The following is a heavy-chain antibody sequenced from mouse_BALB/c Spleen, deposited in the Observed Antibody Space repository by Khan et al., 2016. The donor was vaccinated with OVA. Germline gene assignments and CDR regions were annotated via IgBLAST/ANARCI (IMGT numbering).Heavy chain of an antibody. J-gene: IGHJ2*01. V-gene: IGHV1-69*02. CDR2: IYPFDSYT. CDR1: GYTFTNYW. CDR3: TRGGGYFDY. Sequence: QVQLQQSGAELVRPGASVKLSCKASGYTFTNYWINWVKQRPGQGLEWLGNIYPFDSYTNYNQNFKDKAALTVDKSSRTAYIQISSPPSEDSSVLYCTRGGGYFDYWGQGTTLTVSS.